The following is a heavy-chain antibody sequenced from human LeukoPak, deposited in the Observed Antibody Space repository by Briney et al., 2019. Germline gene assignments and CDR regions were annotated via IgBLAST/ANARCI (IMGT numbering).Heavy chain of an antibody. D-gene: IGHD4-17*01. CDR1: GYTFTNYW. J-gene: IGHJ4*02. CDR2: INPGDSDT. Sequence: GESLKISCTGSGYTFTNYWIAWVRHMPGKGLEWMGAINPGDSDTRYTPSFQGQVTISADKSSSTAYLQWSSLKASDTAMYYCARQHDYGDYDYWGQGTLVTVSS. V-gene: IGHV5-51*01. CDR3: ARQHDYGDYDY.